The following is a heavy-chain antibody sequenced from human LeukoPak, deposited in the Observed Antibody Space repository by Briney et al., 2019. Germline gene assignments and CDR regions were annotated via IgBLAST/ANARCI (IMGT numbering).Heavy chain of an antibody. CDR1: GYTCTTYA. Sequence: ASVKVSCKASGYTCTTYAMHWVRQAPGQRLEWMGWINAGNGNTKYSQKFQGRVTITWDTSASTAYMELSSLRSEDTAVYYCARGKRADYYDSSGSWFDPWGQGTQVTVSS. CDR2: INAGNGNT. CDR3: ARGKRADYYDSSGSWFDP. D-gene: IGHD3-22*01. V-gene: IGHV1-3*01. J-gene: IGHJ5*02.